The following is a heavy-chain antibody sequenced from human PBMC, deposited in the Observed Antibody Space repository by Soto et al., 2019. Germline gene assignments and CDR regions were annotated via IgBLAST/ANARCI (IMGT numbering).Heavy chain of an antibody. D-gene: IGHD2-8*01. CDR1: GYKFTTYF. V-gene: IGHV1-46*01. CDR3: VRGYCTTTPCSGDFQH. Sequence: ASVEVSCKASGYKFTTYFIHWVRQAPGQGLEWMGMIHPSGDTGYGQKFRGRVTMTIDTSTTTAYMELRNLTSEDTAIYFSVRGYCTTTPCSGDFQHWGQGTLVTVSS. CDR2: IHPSGDT. J-gene: IGHJ1*01.